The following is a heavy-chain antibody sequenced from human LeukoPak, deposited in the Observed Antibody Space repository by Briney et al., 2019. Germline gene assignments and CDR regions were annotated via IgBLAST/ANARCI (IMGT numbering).Heavy chain of an antibody. Sequence: SQTLSLTCAVSGGSISSGGYSWSWIRQPPGKGLEWIGYIYHSGSTYYNPSLKSRVTISVDRSKNQFSLKLSSVTAADTAVCYCARDYYGLDYWGQGTLVTVSS. CDR1: GGSISSGGYS. V-gene: IGHV4-30-2*01. CDR2: IYHSGST. D-gene: IGHD3-10*01. CDR3: ARDYYGLDY. J-gene: IGHJ4*02.